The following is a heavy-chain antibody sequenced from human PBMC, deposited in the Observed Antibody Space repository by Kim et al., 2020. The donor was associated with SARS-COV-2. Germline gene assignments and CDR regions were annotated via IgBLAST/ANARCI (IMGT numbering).Heavy chain of an antibody. Sequence: GGSLRLFCAASGFTFSSYSMNWVRQAPGKGLEWVSYISSSSTIYYADSVKGRFTISRDNAKNSLYLQMNSLRAEDTAVYYCARDLARGITMLGFDYWGQG. CDR2: ISSSSTI. CDR3: ARDLARGITMLGFDY. J-gene: IGHJ4*02. D-gene: IGHD3-10*02. CDR1: GFTFSSYS. V-gene: IGHV3-48*04.